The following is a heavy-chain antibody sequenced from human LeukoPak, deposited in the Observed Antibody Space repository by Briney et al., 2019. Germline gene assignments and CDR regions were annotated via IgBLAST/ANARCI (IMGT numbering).Heavy chain of an antibody. D-gene: IGHD6-13*01. CDR1: RFTFSSYA. J-gene: IGHJ4*02. V-gene: IGHV3-21*01. Sequence: GGSLRLSCAASRFTFSSYAMSWVRQAPGKGLEWVSSISSSSSYIYYADSVKGRFTISRVNAKNSLYLQMNSLRAEDTAVYYCARGKAAADYWGQGIMVTVSS. CDR3: ARGKAAADY. CDR2: ISSSSSYI.